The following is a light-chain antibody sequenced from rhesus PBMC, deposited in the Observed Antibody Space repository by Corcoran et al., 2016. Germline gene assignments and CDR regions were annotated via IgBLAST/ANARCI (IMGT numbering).Light chain of an antibody. Sequence: DIQMTQSPSSLSASVGDTVTITCRASKGIKHPLAWYQQKPGKVPKPLISYASNLESGVPARFSGGGTGTDCTLTISSLQPEDFGNYYCQQHDSDQYSFGQGTKVEIK. CDR2: YAS. J-gene: IGKJ2*01. CDR3: QQHDSDQYS. V-gene: IGKV1S14*01. CDR1: KGIKHP.